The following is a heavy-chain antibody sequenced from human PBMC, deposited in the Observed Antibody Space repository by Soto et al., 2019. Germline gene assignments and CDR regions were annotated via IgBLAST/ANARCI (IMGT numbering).Heavy chain of an antibody. CDR2: INPNSGGT. CDR3: AREARESSSWYSYYYYGMDV. V-gene: IGHV1-2*02. CDR1: GYTFTGYY. D-gene: IGHD6-13*01. Sequence: QVQLVQSGAEVKKPGASVKVSCKASGYTFTGYYMHWVRQAPGQGLEWMGWINPNSGGTNYAQKFQGGVTMTRDTSISTAYMELSRLRSDDTAVYYCAREARESSSWYSYYYYGMDVWGQGTTVTVSS. J-gene: IGHJ6*02.